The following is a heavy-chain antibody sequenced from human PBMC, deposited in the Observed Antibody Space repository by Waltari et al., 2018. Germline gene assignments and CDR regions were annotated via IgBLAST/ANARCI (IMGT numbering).Heavy chain of an antibody. CDR1: GFNFRYTW. Sequence: EVQLVEYGGVLVKPGGSFRLSWAASGFNFRYTWMSWVRKAPGKGLEWVGRSKSENDGGTTEYAASVKGRFTISRDDSRNTLYLQMNSLGTEDTAIYYCIAESTIWYVFYFDYWGQGSLITVSS. CDR3: IAESTIWYVFYFDY. J-gene: IGHJ4*02. D-gene: IGHD6-13*01. CDR2: SKSENDGGTT. V-gene: IGHV3-15*01.